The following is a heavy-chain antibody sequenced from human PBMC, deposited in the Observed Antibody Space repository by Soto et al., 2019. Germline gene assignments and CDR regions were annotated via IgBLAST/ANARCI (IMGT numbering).Heavy chain of an antibody. D-gene: IGHD2-21*01. CDR2: IVVGSGNT. CDR1: GFTFTSSA. V-gene: IGHV1-58*01. J-gene: IGHJ6*02. CDR3: AADGPIAHLQSYYYYYYGMDV. Sequence: SVKVSCKASGFTFTSSAVQWVRQARGQRLEWIGWIVVGSGNTNYAQKFQERVTITRDMSTSTAYMELSSLRSEDTAVYYCAADGPIAHLQSYYYYYYGMDVWSQGTTVTVSS.